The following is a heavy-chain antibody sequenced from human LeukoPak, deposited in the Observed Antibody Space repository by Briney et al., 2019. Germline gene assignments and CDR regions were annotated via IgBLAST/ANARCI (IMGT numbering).Heavy chain of an antibody. Sequence: GGSLRLSCAASGFTFSDYYMSWIRQAPGKGLEWVSYISSSGSTIYYADSVKGRFTISRDNSKNTLYLRMNSLRAEDTAVYYCAKDIYCGGDCYIRAGDSWGQGTLVTVSS. CDR1: GFTFSDYY. D-gene: IGHD2-21*02. V-gene: IGHV3-11*01. CDR2: ISSSGSTI. CDR3: AKDIYCGGDCYIRAGDS. J-gene: IGHJ4*02.